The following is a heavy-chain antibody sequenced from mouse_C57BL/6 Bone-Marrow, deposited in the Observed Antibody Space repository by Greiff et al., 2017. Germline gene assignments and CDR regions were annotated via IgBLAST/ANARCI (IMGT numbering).Heavy chain of an antibody. Sequence: EVMLVESGGDLVKPGGSLKLSCAASGFTFSSYGMSWVRQTPDKRLEWVATISSGGSYTYYPDSVKGRFTISRDNAKNTLYLQMSSLKSEDTAMYYCARPSLTTVLLDYWGQGTTLTVSS. CDR2: ISSGGSYT. J-gene: IGHJ2*01. V-gene: IGHV5-6*01. CDR3: ARPSLTTVLLDY. D-gene: IGHD1-1*01. CDR1: GFTFSSYG.